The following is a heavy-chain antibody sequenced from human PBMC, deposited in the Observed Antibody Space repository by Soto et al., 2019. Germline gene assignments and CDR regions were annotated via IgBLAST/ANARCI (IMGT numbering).Heavy chain of an antibody. V-gene: IGHV3-74*01. D-gene: IGHD3-3*01. CDR3: ATMERLFDY. Sequence: GGSLRLSCAASGFTLRTYRMHWVRQVPGKGLMWVSRINNDGSSTSYADSVKGRFTISRDNSKNRLYLQMNSLRAEDTAVYYCATMERLFDYWGQGTLVTVSS. CDR1: GFTLRTYR. J-gene: IGHJ4*02. CDR2: INNDGSST.